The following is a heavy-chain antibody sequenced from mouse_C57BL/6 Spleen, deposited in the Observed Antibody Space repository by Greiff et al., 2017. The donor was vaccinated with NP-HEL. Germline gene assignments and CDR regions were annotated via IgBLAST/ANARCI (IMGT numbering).Heavy chain of an antibody. Sequence: QVQLQQSGAELARPGASVKMSCKASGYTFTSYTMHWVQQRPGQGLEWIGYINPSSGYPKYNQKFKDKATLTADKSSSTAYMQLSSLTSEDSAVYYCAREGNYYGSSLYYFDYWGQGTTLTVSS. CDR3: AREGNYYGSSLYYFDY. J-gene: IGHJ2*01. D-gene: IGHD1-1*01. CDR1: GYTFTSYT. CDR2: INPSSGYP. V-gene: IGHV1-4*01.